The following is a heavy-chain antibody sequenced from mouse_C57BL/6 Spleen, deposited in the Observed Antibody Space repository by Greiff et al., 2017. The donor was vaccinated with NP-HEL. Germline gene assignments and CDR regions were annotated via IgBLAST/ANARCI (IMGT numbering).Heavy chain of an antibody. CDR1: GFTFSSYG. V-gene: IGHV5-6*01. D-gene: IGHD2-3*01. CDR3: ARRDGYYDY. Sequence: EVQLKESGGDLVKPGGSLKLSCAASGFTFSSYGMSWVRQTPDKRLEWVATISSGGSYTYYPDSVKGRFTISRDNAKNTLYLQMSSLKSEDTAMYYCARRDGYYDYWGQGTTLTVSS. CDR2: ISSGGSYT. J-gene: IGHJ2*01.